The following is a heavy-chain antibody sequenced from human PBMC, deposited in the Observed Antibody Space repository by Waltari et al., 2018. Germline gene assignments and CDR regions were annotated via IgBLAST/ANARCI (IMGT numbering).Heavy chain of an antibody. Sequence: EVQLVESGGGLVQPGGSLRLSCAASGFTFSSYWMHWVRQAPGKGLVVVSRINSDGSSTSYADSVKGRFTISRDNAKNTLYLQMNSLRAEDTAVYYCAREYYDFWSGSNWFDPWGQGTLVTVSS. V-gene: IGHV3-74*01. CDR1: GFTFSSYW. D-gene: IGHD3-3*01. J-gene: IGHJ5*02. CDR2: INSDGSST. CDR3: AREYYDFWSGSNWFDP.